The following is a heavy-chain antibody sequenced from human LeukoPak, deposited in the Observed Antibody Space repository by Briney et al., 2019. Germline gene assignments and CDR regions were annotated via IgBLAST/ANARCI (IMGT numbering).Heavy chain of an antibody. D-gene: IGHD5-18*01. CDR2: INHSGST. CDR1: GVSFSGYY. Sequence: PSETLSLTCAVYGVSFSGYYWSWIRQPPGKGLEWVGEINHSGSTNYNPSLKSRVTISVDTSKNQFSLKLSAVTAADTAVYYCARGWIQLWFSNWFDPWGQGTLVTVSS. J-gene: IGHJ5*02. V-gene: IGHV4-34*01. CDR3: ARGWIQLWFSNWFDP.